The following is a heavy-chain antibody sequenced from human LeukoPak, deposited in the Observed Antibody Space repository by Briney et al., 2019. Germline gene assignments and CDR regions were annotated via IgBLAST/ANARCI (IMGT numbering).Heavy chain of an antibody. CDR3: AADWPLDY. D-gene: IGHD3/OR15-3a*01. CDR1: GFAVNSND. J-gene: IGHJ4*02. V-gene: IGHV3-66*01. CDR2: IHIGNGT. Sequence: GGSLRLSCAASGFAVNSNDMSWVRQAPGKGLEWASIIHIGNGTDYADSVKGRFIISRDNSKNTLYLQMNSLRAEDTAVYFCAADWPLDYWGQGTLVTVSS.